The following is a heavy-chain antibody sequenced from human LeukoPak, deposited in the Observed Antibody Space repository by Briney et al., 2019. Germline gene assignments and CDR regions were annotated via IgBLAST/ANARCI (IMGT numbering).Heavy chain of an antibody. CDR3: ARDRYYDSSGWGNDAFDI. J-gene: IGHJ3*02. V-gene: IGHV4-59*01. Sequence: SETLSLTCTVSGGSISSYYWSWIRQPPGEGLEWIGYIYYSGSTNYNPSPKSRVTISVDTSKNQFSLKLSSVTAADTAVYYCARDRYYDSSGWGNDAFDIWGQGTMVTVSS. CDR2: IYYSGST. D-gene: IGHD3-22*01. CDR1: GGSISSYY.